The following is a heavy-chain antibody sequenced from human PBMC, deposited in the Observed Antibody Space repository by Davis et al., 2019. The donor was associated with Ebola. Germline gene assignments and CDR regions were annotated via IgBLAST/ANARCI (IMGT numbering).Heavy chain of an antibody. V-gene: IGHV4-59*01. D-gene: IGHD6-13*01. Sequence: GSLRLSCTVSGGSFSTYYLSWVRQPPGKGLEWVGYIYYSGTTHYNPSLRGRVTISVDTSKKHFSLKLGSVTAADTAVYYCARGGSSSWYGPFFDYWGQGTLVTVSS. CDR2: IYYSGTT. CDR3: ARGGSSSWYGPFFDY. J-gene: IGHJ4*02. CDR1: GGSFSTYY.